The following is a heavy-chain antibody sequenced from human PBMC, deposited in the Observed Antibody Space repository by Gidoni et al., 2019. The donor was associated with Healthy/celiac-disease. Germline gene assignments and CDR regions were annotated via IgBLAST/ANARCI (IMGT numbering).Heavy chain of an antibody. V-gene: IGHV1-58*01. J-gene: IGHJ4*02. Sequence: QMQLVQSGPEVKKPGTSVKVSCKASGFTFTSSAVQWVRQARGQRLEWIGWIVVGSGNTNYAQKFQERVTITRDMSTSTAYMELSSLRSEDTAVYYCAAAVLPSGSYVRYFDYWGQGTLVTVSS. D-gene: IGHD1-26*01. CDR2: IVVGSGNT. CDR3: AAAVLPSGSYVRYFDY. CDR1: GFTFTSSA.